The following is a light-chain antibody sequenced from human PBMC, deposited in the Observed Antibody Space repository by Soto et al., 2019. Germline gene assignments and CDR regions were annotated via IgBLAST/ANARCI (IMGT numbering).Light chain of an antibody. J-gene: IGKJ1*01. V-gene: IGKV1-39*01. Sequence: DIQMTQRPSSMSESVGDRVTIACGASQSISNYLHWYQQKAGKLPKLLIYDASNLQSGVPTRFSGSGSGTDFTLTISSLQPEDFATYYCQQSYSVPWTFGLGTKVDIK. CDR2: DAS. CDR1: QSISNY. CDR3: QQSYSVPWT.